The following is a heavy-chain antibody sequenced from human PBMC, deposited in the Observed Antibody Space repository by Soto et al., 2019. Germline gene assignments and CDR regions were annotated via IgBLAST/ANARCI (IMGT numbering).Heavy chain of an antibody. V-gene: IGHV4-59*01. D-gene: IGHD3-9*01. CDR2: IYYSGST. J-gene: IGHJ6*02. CDR1: GGSISSYY. Sequence: PSETLSLTCTVSGGSISSYYWSWIRQPPGKGLEWIGYIYYSGSTNYNPSLKSRVTISVDTSKNQFSLKLSSVTAADTAVYYCARDRFYDISVDYYYYGMDVWGQGTTVTVSS. CDR3: ARDRFYDISVDYYYYGMDV.